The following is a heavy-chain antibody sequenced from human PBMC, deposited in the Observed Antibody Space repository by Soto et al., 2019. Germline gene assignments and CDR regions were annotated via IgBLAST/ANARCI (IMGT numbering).Heavy chain of an antibody. Sequence: EVQLVESGGGLVKAGESLRVSRAASGFTFSNAWMSWVRQAPGKGLEWVGRIKSKTNGGTTDYAAPVKGRFSISRDDSKNTLYLQMNSLKIEDTAVYYCTTDDPINRDWGQGTLVTVSS. J-gene: IGHJ4*02. CDR3: TTDDPINRD. V-gene: IGHV3-15*01. CDR1: GFTFSNAW. CDR2: IKSKTNGGTT.